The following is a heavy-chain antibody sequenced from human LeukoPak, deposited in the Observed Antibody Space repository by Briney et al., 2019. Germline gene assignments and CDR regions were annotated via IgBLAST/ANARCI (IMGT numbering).Heavy chain of an antibody. CDR1: GASISSYY. J-gene: IGHJ3*02. D-gene: IGHD6-19*01. CDR2: IYYSGST. CDR3: ASPLAVAGTRAFDI. Sequence: SETLSLTCTVSGASISSYYWSWIRQPPGKGLEGWGYIYYSGSTHYNPSLNSRVTISVDTSKNQFPPKLSSVTSAHTAAYYCASPLAVAGTRAFDIWGQGTMVTVSS. V-gene: IGHV4-59*08.